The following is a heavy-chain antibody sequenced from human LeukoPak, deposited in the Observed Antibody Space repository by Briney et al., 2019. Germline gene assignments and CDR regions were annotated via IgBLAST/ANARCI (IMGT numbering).Heavy chain of an antibody. CDR1: GGTFSSYA. CDR2: IIPIFGTA. V-gene: IGHV1-69*05. J-gene: IGHJ4*02. CDR3: ATYCSSTSCYGPQFFDY. D-gene: IGHD2-2*01. Sequence: GASVKVSCKASGGTFSSYAISWVRQAPGQGLEWMGRIIPIFGTANYAQKFQGRVTITTDESTSTAYMELSSLGSEDTAVYYCATYCSSTSCYGPQFFDYWGQGTLVAVSS.